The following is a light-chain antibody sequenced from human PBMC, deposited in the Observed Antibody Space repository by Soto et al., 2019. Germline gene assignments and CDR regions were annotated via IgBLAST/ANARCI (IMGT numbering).Light chain of an antibody. J-gene: IGKJ3*01. CDR2: GAS. V-gene: IGKV3-20*01. CDR3: QQYAGSPFT. CDR1: QSIANTY. Sequence: EIVLTQSPGTLSLSPGEKATLSCRASQSIANTYLAWYQHKPGQAPRLLIYGASSRATGIPDRFSGSGSGTDFILTISRLEPEDFAVFYCQQYAGSPFTFGPGTKVEIK.